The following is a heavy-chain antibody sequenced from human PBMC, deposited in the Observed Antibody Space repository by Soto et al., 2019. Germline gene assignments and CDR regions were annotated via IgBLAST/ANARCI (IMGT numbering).Heavy chain of an antibody. CDR2: ISAYNGNT. V-gene: IGHV1-18*01. CDR1: GYTFTSYG. Sequence: QVQLVQSGAEVKKPGASVKVSCKASGYTFTSYGISWVRQAPGQGLEWMGWISAYNGNTNYAQKLQGRVTMTTGTSTRRAYMELRSLRSDDTAVYYCARAILYFGSSSAGYWFDPWGQGTLVTVAS. D-gene: IGHD6-6*01. CDR3: ARAILYFGSSSAGYWFDP. J-gene: IGHJ5*02.